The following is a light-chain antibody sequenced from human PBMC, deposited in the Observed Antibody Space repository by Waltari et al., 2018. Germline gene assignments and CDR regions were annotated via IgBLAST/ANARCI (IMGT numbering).Light chain of an antibody. CDR1: RRDVGSYTL. Sequence: QSALTQPASVSGSPGQSITIPCTGTRRDVGSYTLVSWYQQHPGNAPKLMIYEGTKRPSGVSNRFSGSKSGNTASLTISGLQAEDEADYYCCSYAGGSALVFGGGTKLTVL. CDR2: EGT. V-gene: IGLV2-23*01. J-gene: IGLJ2*01. CDR3: CSYAGGSALV.